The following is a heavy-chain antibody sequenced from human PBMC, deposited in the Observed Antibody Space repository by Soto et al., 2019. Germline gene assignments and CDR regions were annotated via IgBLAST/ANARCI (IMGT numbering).Heavy chain of an antibody. Sequence: QVQLVESGGGVVQPRGSLRLSCVASGFTFSSYAMHWVRQAPGKGLEWVAVTSYDGNNRYYADSVKGRFTISRDNSKNTLYLQMNSLRAEDMAVYYCAKVVVPAAVVNYYYGMDVWGQGTTVTVSS. J-gene: IGHJ6*02. CDR2: TSYDGNNR. D-gene: IGHD2-2*01. CDR3: AKVVVPAAVVNYYYGMDV. V-gene: IGHV3-30*04. CDR1: GFTFSSYA.